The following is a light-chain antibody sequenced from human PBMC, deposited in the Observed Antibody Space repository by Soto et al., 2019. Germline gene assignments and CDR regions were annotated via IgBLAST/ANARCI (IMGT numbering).Light chain of an antibody. CDR2: AAS. V-gene: IGKV1-39*01. Sequence: QMTHSASSLSASVGDRVTITCRASQSISSYLNWYQQKPGKAPKLLIYAASSLQSGVPSRFSGSGSGTDFTLTMNSLQPEDFATYYCQQGYSTPLTFGQGTKVDIK. CDR1: QSISSY. J-gene: IGKJ1*01. CDR3: QQGYSTPLT.